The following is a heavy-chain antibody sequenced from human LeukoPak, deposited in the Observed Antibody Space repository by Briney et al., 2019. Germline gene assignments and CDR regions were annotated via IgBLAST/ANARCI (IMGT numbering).Heavy chain of an antibody. CDR1: WFTFSSYA. V-gene: IGHV3-23*01. CDR3: ARDSGSGWSYYFDY. Sequence: GGSLRLSCAASWFTFSSYAMSWVRQAPGKGLEWVSAISGSGGSTYYADSVKGRFTISRDNSKNTLYLQMNSLRAEDTAVYYCARDSGSGWSYYFDYWGQGTLVTVSS. J-gene: IGHJ4*02. D-gene: IGHD6-19*01. CDR2: ISGSGGST.